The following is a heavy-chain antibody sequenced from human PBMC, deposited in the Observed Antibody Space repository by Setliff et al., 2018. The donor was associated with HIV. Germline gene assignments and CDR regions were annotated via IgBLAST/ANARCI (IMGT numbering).Heavy chain of an antibody. V-gene: IGHV4-30-4*01. Sequence: SETLSLTCTVSGDSISSGNFFWSWIRQSPGKGLEWIGYVYFSGSATHNPSLKSPVSISVDTSKNQFYLTLSSVTAADTAVYYCARGRVFCNGDSCYHFDLWGQGILVTVSS. CDR3: ARGRVFCNGDSCYHFDL. CDR2: VYFSGSA. D-gene: IGHD2-15*01. J-gene: IGHJ4*02. CDR1: GDSISSGNFF.